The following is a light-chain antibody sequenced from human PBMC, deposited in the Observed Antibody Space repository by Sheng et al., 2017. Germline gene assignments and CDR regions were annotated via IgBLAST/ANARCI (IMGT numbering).Light chain of an antibody. CDR2: DDY. V-gene: IGLV1-51*01. CDR3: GTWDSTLSAFV. Sequence: QSVLTQPPSVSAAPGQRITIACSGSDSNIGKNYVSWYQQVPGTAPKLLIYDDYHRPSEIPDRFSGSKSATSATLGVIGLKTGDEAHYYCGTWDSTLSAFVFGTGTKVTVL. J-gene: IGLJ1*01. CDR1: DSNIGKNY.